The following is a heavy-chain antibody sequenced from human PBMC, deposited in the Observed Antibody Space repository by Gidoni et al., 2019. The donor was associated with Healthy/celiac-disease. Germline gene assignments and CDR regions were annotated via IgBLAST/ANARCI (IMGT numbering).Heavy chain of an antibody. CDR3: AKERGSSWYPRPMDV. CDR2: ISWNSGSI. CDR1: GFTFAHYG. J-gene: IGHJ6*02. D-gene: IGHD6-13*01. V-gene: IGHV3-9*01. Sequence: EVQLVESGGGLVQPGRSLRLSCAASGFTFAHYGMHWVRQAPGKGLEWVSGISWNSGSIGYADSVKGRFTISRDNAKNSLYLQMNSLRAEDTALYYCAKERGSSWYPRPMDVWGQGTTVTVSS.